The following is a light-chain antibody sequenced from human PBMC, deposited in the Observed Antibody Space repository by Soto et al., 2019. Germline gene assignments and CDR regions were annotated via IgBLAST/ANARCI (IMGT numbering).Light chain of an antibody. Sequence: DIQMTQSPSTLSASVGDRVTITCRASQSISSWLAWYQQKPVKAPKLLIYDASSLESGVPSRFSGSGSGTEFTLTISSLQPDDFATYYCQQYNSYSWTVGQGTKVEIK. V-gene: IGKV1-5*01. J-gene: IGKJ1*01. CDR1: QSISSW. CDR2: DAS. CDR3: QQYNSYSWT.